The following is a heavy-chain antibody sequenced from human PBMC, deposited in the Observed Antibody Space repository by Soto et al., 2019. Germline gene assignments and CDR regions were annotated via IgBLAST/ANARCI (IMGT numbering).Heavy chain of an antibody. D-gene: IGHD6-13*01. Sequence: QVQLQESGPGLVKPSETLSLTCTVSGGSISSYYWSWIRQPPGKGLEWIGYIYYSGSTNYNPSLTSXVXISXDTSKNPFSLKLSSVPAADTAVYYCARRYSRSFDYWGQGTLVTVSS. J-gene: IGHJ4*02. V-gene: IGHV4-59*08. CDR2: IYYSGST. CDR1: GGSISSYY. CDR3: ARRYSRSFDY.